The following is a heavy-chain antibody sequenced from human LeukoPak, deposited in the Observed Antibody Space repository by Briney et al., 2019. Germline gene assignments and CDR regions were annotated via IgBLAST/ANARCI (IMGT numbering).Heavy chain of an antibody. CDR1: GDYIGGSF. V-gene: IGHV4-59*08. Sequence: PSETLSLTCSVSGDYIGGSFWSWLRQPPGKGLEWIGYIYYSGSTNYNPSLKSRVTMSVDTSKNQFSLKLTSVSAADTAVFYCARTRADPNWHFALWGRGILVTVSS. D-gene: IGHD3-10*01. J-gene: IGHJ2*01. CDR3: ARTRADPNWHFAL. CDR2: IYYSGST.